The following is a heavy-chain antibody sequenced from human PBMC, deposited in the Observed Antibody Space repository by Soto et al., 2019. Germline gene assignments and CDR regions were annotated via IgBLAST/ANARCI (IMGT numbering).Heavy chain of an antibody. J-gene: IGHJ5*02. D-gene: IGHD6-19*01. CDR1: GYTFTSYA. V-gene: IGHV1-3*01. CDR3: ARVHLLIAVAGTIGWIDP. CDR2: INAGNGNT. Sequence: ASVKVSCKASGYTFTSYAMYWVRQAPGQRLEWMGWINAGNGNTKYSQKFQGRVTITRDTSASTAYMELSSLRSEDTAVYYCARVHLLIAVAGTIGWIDPWGQGTLVTLSS.